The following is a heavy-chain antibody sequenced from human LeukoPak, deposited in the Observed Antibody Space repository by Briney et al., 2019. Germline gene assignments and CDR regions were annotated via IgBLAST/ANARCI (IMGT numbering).Heavy chain of an antibody. CDR1: GFSFSSYA. V-gene: IGHV3-30-3*01. CDR2: ISYDGSNK. CDR3: ARAKKVVVAAFADY. Sequence: GGSLRLSCATSGFSFSSYAMHWVRQAPGKGLEWVAVISYDGSNKYYADSVKGRFTISRDNSKNTLYLQMNSLRAEDTAVYYCARAKKVVVAAFADYWGQGTLVTVSS. D-gene: IGHD2-15*01. J-gene: IGHJ4*02.